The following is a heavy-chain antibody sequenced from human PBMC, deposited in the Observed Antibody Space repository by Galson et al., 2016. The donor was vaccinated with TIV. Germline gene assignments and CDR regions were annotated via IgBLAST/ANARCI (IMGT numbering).Heavy chain of an antibody. CDR2: INSDGSRT. CDR3: ARVKYDSSGFYFNWFDP. D-gene: IGHD3-22*01. CDR1: GFTFSSDW. J-gene: IGHJ5*02. V-gene: IGHV3-74*01. Sequence: SLRLSCAASGFTFSSDWMHWVRQGPGKGLVWVSRINSDGSRTNYADSVKGRFTISRDNAKNTLYLQMNSLRAEDTAVYYCARVKYDSSGFYFNWFDPWAREPWSPSPQ.